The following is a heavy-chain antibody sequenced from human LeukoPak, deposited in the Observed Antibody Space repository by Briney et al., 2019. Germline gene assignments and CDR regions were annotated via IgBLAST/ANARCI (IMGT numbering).Heavy chain of an antibody. D-gene: IGHD2-21*01. CDR1: GGSISSGSYY. Sequence: SETLSLTCTVSGGSISSGSYYWSWIRQPAGKGLEWIGRIYTSGSTNYNPSLKSRVTISVDTSKNQFSLKLSSVTAADTAVYYCARDRQIGAFDIWGQGTMVTVSS. J-gene: IGHJ3*02. CDR2: IYTSGST. CDR3: ARDRQIGAFDI. V-gene: IGHV4-61*02.